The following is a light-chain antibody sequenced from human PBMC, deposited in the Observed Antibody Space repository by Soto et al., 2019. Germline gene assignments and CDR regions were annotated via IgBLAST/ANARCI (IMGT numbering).Light chain of an antibody. CDR1: QNVTSNL. J-gene: IGKJ1*01. V-gene: IGKV3-20*01. CDR2: GAS. CDR3: QQYGSSPWT. Sequence: TVLTPSPCSRPLSPGERATLSCRASQNVTSNLLVWYQQHPGQAPRLLIYGASSRATGIPDRCGGSGSGTEFTLTISRLETDDSAVYYCQQYGSSPWTFGQGTKVDIK.